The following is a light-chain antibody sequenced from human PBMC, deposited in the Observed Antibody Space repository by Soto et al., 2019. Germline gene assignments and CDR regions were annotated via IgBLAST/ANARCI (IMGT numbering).Light chain of an antibody. CDR1: QSVRSSY. Sequence: EIVLTQSPGTLSLSPGERATLSCMASQSVRSSYLAWYQQKPGQAPRILSYGASSRATGIQDRFSGSGSGTDFTLTISRLESADFALYYCQPYGMLRTFGQGTKVEIK. J-gene: IGKJ1*01. V-gene: IGKV3-20*01. CDR3: QPYGMLRT. CDR2: GAS.